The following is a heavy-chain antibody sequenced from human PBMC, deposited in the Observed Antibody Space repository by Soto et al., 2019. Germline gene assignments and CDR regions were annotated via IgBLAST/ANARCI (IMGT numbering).Heavy chain of an antibody. Sequence: PGGSLRLSCAASGFTFDDYAMHWVRQAPGKGLEWVSGISWNSGSIGYADSVKGRFTISRDNAKNSLYLQMNSLRAEDTALYYCAKANYDILTGPDYWGQGTLVTVSS. V-gene: IGHV3-9*01. J-gene: IGHJ4*02. CDR1: GFTFDDYA. CDR2: ISWNSGSI. D-gene: IGHD3-9*01. CDR3: AKANYDILTGPDY.